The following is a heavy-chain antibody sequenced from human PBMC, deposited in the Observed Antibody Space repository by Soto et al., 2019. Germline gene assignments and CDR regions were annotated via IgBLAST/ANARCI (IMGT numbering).Heavy chain of an antibody. J-gene: IGHJ6*03. Sequence: GGSLRLSCAASGFTFSSYWMSWVRQAPGKGLEWVANIKQDGSEKYYVDSVKGRFTISRDNAKNSLYLQMNSLRAEDTAVYYCARDSPGSSWPYYYYYMDVWGKGTTVTVSS. CDR1: GFTFSSYW. D-gene: IGHD6-13*01. CDR2: IKQDGSEK. V-gene: IGHV3-7*01. CDR3: ARDSPGSSWPYYYYYMDV.